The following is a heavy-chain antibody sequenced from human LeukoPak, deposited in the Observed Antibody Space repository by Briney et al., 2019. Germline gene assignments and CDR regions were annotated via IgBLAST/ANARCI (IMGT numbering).Heavy chain of an antibody. V-gene: IGHV1-2*04. D-gene: IGHD3-9*01. CDR2: INPNSGGT. CDR3: AADYDILTSAAFDI. J-gene: IGHJ3*02. Sequence: ASVRVSCKASGYTFTGYYMHWVRQAPGQGLEWMGWINPNSGGTNYAQKFQGWVTMTRDTSISTAYMELSRLRSDDTAVYYCAADYDILTSAAFDIWGQGTMVTVSS. CDR1: GYTFTGYY.